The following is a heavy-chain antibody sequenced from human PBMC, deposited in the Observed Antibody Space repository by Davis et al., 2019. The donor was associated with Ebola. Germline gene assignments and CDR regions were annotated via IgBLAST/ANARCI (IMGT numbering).Heavy chain of an antibody. CDR3: ARPSSGYEASFDY. CDR1: GFTVSSNH. CDR2: SSSSSNTM. D-gene: IGHD3-22*01. V-gene: IGHV3-11*01. Sequence: GESLKISCAASGFTVSSNHMSWVRQAPGKGLEWVASSSSSSNTMYYANSVKGRFTLSRDTAQNSLFLQMNSLGVDDTAVYYCARPSSGYEASFDYWGQGTLVTVSS. J-gene: IGHJ4*02.